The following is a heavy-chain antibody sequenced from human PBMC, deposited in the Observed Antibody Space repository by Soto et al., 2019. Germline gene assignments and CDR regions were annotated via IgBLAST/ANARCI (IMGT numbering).Heavy chain of an antibody. D-gene: IGHD6-13*01. V-gene: IGHV4-34*01. CDR2: INHSGST. CDR3: ARGFQQLVPSDYYYYMDV. Sequence: PSETLSLTCAVYGGSFSGYYWSWIRQPPGKGLEWIGEINHSGSTNYNPSLKSRVTISVDTSKNQSSLKLSSVTAADTAVYYCARGFQQLVPSDYYYYMDVWGKGTTVTVSS. J-gene: IGHJ6*03. CDR1: GGSFSGYY.